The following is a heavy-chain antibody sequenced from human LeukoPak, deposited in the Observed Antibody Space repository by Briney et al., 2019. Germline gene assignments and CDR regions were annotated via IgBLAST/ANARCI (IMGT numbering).Heavy chain of an antibody. CDR2: INHNGNVN. D-gene: IGHD5-18*01. CDR3: ARDLQLWTTRDTRGRAQVGY. V-gene: IGHV3-7*01. Sequence: GGSLRLSCAASGFTFSSYWMNWARQAPGKGLEWVASINHNGNVNYYVDSVKGRFTISRDNAKNSLYLQMSNLRAEDTAVYYCARDLQLWTTRDTRGRAQVGYWGQGTLVTVSS. CDR1: GFTFSSYW. J-gene: IGHJ4*02.